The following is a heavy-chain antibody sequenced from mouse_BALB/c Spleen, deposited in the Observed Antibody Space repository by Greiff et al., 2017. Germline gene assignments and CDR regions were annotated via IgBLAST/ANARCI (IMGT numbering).Heavy chain of an antibody. CDR2: ISDGGSYT. V-gene: IGHV5-4*02. CDR3: ASRGGYFDV. CDR1: GFTFSDYY. Sequence: EVKVVESGGGLVKPGGSLKLSCAASGFTFSDYYMYWVRQTPEKRLEWVATISDGGSYTYYPDSVKGRFTISRDNAKNNLYLQMSSLKSEDTAMYYCASRGGYFDVWGAGTTVTVSS. J-gene: IGHJ1*01.